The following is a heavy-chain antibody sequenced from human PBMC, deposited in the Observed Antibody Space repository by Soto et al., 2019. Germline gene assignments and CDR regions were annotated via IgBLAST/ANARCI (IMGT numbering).Heavy chain of an antibody. CDR3: ARVSTDGSGSYWGDY. Sequence: GGSLRLSCAASGFTFSDYYMSWIRQAPGKGLEWVSYISSSGSTIYYADSVKGRFTISRDNAKNSLYLQMNSLRAEDTAVYCCARVSTDGSGSYWGDYWGQGTLGTVSS. V-gene: IGHV3-11*01. CDR2: ISSSGSTI. J-gene: IGHJ4*02. CDR1: GFTFSDYY. D-gene: IGHD1-26*01.